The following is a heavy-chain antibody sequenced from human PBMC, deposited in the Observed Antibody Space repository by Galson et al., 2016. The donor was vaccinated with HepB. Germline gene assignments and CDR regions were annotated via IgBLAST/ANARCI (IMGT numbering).Heavy chain of an antibody. V-gene: IGHV3-23*01. CDR3: AKDRPHWYFDL. Sequence: SLRLSCAASGFTFNSYGMHWVRQAPGKGLEWISGITADGVSTFYAGSVQGRVTISRDNSKMTLNLHMTGLRDEDTAVYYCAKDRPHWYFDLWGRGTLVTVSS. CDR1: GFTFNSYG. CDR2: ITADGVST. J-gene: IGHJ2*01.